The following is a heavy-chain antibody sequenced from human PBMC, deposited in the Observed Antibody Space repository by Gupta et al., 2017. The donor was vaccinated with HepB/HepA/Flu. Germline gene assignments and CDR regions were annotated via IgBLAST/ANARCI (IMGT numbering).Heavy chain of an antibody. CDR1: GFNFVKYG. D-gene: IGHD6-19*01. J-gene: IGHJ5*02. CDR2: IWYDGTIK. Sequence: QVQLVASGGGVVQPGRSLRLSCAASGFNFVKYGMHGVRQAPGKGLEWVAVIWYDGTIKYYGDSVKGRFTISRENSKSTLYLEMNNLTAEDTAIYYCARERGTYSSAWVFAHWGQGTRVTVSS. CDR3: ARERGTYSSAWVFAH. V-gene: IGHV3-33*01.